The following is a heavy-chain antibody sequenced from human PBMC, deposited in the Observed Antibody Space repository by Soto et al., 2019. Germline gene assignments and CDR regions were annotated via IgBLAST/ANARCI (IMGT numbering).Heavy chain of an antibody. CDR1: GYTFTAFA. Sequence: QVHLVQSGAEVKKPGASVKVSCKTSGYTFTAFAVHWVRQASGQRLEWMGWINVGNGDTKSSQNRQGRVTITRDRSASTVYTELSSMRPEDTAVYSWLRVGVSGWTLDFWGQGTLGTVSS. J-gene: IGHJ4*02. CDR2: INVGNGDT. D-gene: IGHD6-25*01. V-gene: IGHV1-3*01. CDR3: LRVGVSGWTLDF.